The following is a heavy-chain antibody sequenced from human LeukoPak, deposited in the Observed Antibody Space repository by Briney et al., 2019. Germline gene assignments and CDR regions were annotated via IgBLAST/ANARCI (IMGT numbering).Heavy chain of an antibody. CDR1: GFTFSSYG. CDR2: VSHDGSVK. D-gene: IGHD6-6*01. J-gene: IGHJ4*02. CDR3: AKSGTKYTSSNFDY. Sequence: RSGGSLRLSCAASGFTFSSYGMHWVRQAPGKGLEWVAVVSHDGSVKYYADSVKGRFTVSRDNSKNMLYLQMSSLRGEDTAVYYCAKSGTKYTSSNFDYWGQGTLVTVSS. V-gene: IGHV3-30*18.